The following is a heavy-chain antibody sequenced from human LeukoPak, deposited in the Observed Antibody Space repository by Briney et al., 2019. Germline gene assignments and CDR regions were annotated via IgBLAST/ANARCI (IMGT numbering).Heavy chain of an antibody. J-gene: IGHJ5*02. D-gene: IGHD4-17*01. CDR1: GGSISSGSYY. V-gene: IGHV4-61*02. Sequence: SETLSLTCTVSGGSISSGSYYWSWLRQPAGRGLEWVGRIYTSGSTNYSPSLKSRVTISVDTSKNQFSLKLSSVTAADTAVYYCARSPGQSLRSAWFDHWGQGTLVTVSS. CDR3: ARSPGQSLRSAWFDH. CDR2: IYTSGST.